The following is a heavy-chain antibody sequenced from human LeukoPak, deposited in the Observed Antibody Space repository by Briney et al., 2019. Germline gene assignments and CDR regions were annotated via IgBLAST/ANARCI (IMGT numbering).Heavy chain of an antibody. CDR2: IKQDGSEK. V-gene: IGHV3-7*01. J-gene: IGHJ6*02. D-gene: IGHD3-9*01. CDR1: GFTFSSYW. Sequence: GGSLRLSCAASGFTFSSYWMSWVRQAPGKGLEWVANIKQDGSEKYYVDSVKGRFTISRDNAKNSLYLQMNSLRAEDTAVYYCARDRGHRWYGILTGSNYGMDVCGQGTTVTVSS. CDR3: ARDRGHRWYGILTGSNYGMDV.